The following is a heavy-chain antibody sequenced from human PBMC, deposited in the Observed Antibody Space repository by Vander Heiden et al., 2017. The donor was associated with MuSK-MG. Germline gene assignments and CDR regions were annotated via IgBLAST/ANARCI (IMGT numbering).Heavy chain of an antibody. CDR1: GDQFNYSY. D-gene: IGHD1-26*01. J-gene: IGHJ4*02. V-gene: IGHV4-34*04. CDR2: VNYSGAV. CDR3: AGHRGAENIFDN. Sequence: QMRLLQWGSGLLRPSETLYVTCDTSGDQFNYSYWTWFGQSPARGLEWIGDVNYSGAVTHSPSLKSRTTISIATRKGRVSLHISSVTPADTAVYVGAGHRGAENIFDNWGPGALVPVT.